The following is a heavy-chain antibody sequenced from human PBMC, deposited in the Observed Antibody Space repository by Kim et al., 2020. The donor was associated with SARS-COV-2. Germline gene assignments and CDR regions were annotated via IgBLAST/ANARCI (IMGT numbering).Heavy chain of an antibody. V-gene: IGHV4-30-2*01. CDR2: IFHTQST. Sequence: SETLSLTCALSGGSISSGGYSWSWFRQPPGKGLEWIGDIFHTQSTYYNPTLKTRVTMSVDRTKNQFSLNLNSVTAADTAVYYCARHRGPQKGIDFWGQGT. D-gene: IGHD3-10*01. CDR1: GGSISSGGYS. J-gene: IGHJ4*02. CDR3: ARHRGPQKGIDF.